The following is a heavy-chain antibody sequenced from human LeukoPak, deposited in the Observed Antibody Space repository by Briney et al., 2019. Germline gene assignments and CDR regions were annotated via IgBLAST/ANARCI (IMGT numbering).Heavy chain of an antibody. CDR1: GFPFSSYA. J-gene: IGHJ4*02. Sequence: GGSLRLSCAASGFPFSSYAMSWVRQAPGKGLEWASAISGSGGSTYYADSVKGRFTISRDNSKNTLYLQMNSLRAEDTAVYYCAKGRSIAAAGRIFDYWGQGTLVTVSS. CDR2: ISGSGGST. V-gene: IGHV3-23*01. CDR3: AKGRSIAAAGRIFDY. D-gene: IGHD6-13*01.